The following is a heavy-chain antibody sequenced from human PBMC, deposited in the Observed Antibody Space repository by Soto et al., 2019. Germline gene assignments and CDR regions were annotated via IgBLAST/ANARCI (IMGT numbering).Heavy chain of an antibody. CDR2: MSPNSGNT. Sequence: ASVKVSCKASGYTLTSYDINWVRQATGQGLEWMGWMSPNSGNTGYAQKFQGRVTMTRNTSISTAYMELSSLRSEDTAVYYCARRGPLRYGDYMEYYYGMDVWGQGTTVTVSS. J-gene: IGHJ6*02. V-gene: IGHV1-8*01. CDR3: ARRGPLRYGDYMEYYYGMDV. CDR1: GYTLTSYD. D-gene: IGHD4-17*01.